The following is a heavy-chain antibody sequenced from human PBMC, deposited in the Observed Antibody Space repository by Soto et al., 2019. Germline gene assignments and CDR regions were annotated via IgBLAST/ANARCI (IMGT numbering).Heavy chain of an antibody. V-gene: IGHV4-34*01. CDR3: ARLVAAAEEYYYGMDV. CDR1: GGSFSGYY. CDR2: INHSGST. Sequence: PSETLSLTCAVYGGSFSGYYWSWIRQPPGKGPEWIGEINHSGSTNYNPSLKSRVTISVDTSKNQFSLKLSSVTAADTAVYYCARLVAAAEEYYYGMDVWGQGTTVTVSS. J-gene: IGHJ6*02. D-gene: IGHD6-13*01.